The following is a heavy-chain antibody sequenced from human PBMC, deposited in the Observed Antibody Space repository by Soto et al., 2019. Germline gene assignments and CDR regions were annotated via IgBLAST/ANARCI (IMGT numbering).Heavy chain of an antibody. CDR2: IIPIFGTA. V-gene: IGHV1-69*13. D-gene: IGHD5-18*01. CDR3: ARDERYSYGPGSLNFDY. CDR1: GGTFSSYA. J-gene: IGHJ4*02. Sequence: SVKVSCKASGGTFSSYAISWVRQAPGQGLEWMGGIIPIFGTANYAQKFQGRVTITADESTSTAYMELSSLRAGDTAVYYCARDERYSYGPGSLNFDYWGQGTLVTVSS.